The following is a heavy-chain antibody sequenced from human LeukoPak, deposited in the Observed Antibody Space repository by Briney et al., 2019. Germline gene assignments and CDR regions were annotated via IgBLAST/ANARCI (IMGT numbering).Heavy chain of an antibody. CDR1: GDSISSHY. CDR2: IYYSGST. CDR3: ATYFFGEYGSYYFDY. J-gene: IGHJ4*02. V-gene: IGHV4-59*11. Sequence: SETLSLTCTVSGDSISSHYWSWIRQPPGKGLEWIGYIYYSGSTNYNPSLKSRVTISVDTSKNQFSLKLSSVTAADTAVYYCATYFFGEYGSYYFDYWGQGTLVTVSS. D-gene: IGHD4-17*01.